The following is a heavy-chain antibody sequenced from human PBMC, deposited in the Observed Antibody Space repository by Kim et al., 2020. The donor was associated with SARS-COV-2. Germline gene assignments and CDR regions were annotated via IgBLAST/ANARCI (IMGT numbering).Heavy chain of an antibody. J-gene: IGHJ6*02. Sequence: SVKVSCKASGGTFRNNAISWVRQAPGQGLEWMGGIIPIFATPNYAQKFQGRIMISADESTNTIYLALSSLRSEDTAVYYCARDRSGSYYSQSYGLDVWGQGTTVT. CDR2: IIPIFATP. V-gene: IGHV1-69*13. D-gene: IGHD3-10*01. CDR1: GGTFRNNA. CDR3: ARDRSGSYYSQSYGLDV.